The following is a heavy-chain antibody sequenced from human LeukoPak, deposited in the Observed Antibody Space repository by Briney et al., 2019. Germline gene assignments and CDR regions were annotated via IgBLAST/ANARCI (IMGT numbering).Heavy chain of an antibody. D-gene: IGHD6-13*01. CDR3: ARSIPATGNNFDY. CDR1: GDSVSSNSAA. Sequence: SQTLSLTCDISGDSVSSNSAAWNWIRQSPSRGLEWLGRTYFRSKWYSDYTMSVKGRITISADTSKNQFSLQLNSVTPEDTAVYYCARSIPATGNNFDYWGQGTLVTVSS. CDR2: TYFRSKWYS. V-gene: IGHV6-1*01. J-gene: IGHJ4*02.